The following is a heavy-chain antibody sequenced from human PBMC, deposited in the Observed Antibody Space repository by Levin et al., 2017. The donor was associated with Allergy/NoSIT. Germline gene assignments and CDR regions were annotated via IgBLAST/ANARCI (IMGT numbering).Heavy chain of an antibody. Sequence: SETLSLTCAVYGGSFSGYYWSWIRQPPGKGLEWIGEINHSGSTNYNPSLKSRVTISVDTSKNQFSLKLSSVTAADTAVYYCARGRSSSSWYPYYFDYWGQGTLVTVSS. V-gene: IGHV4-34*01. J-gene: IGHJ4*02. D-gene: IGHD6-13*01. CDR2: INHSGST. CDR1: GGSFSGYY. CDR3: ARGRSSSSWYPYYFDY.